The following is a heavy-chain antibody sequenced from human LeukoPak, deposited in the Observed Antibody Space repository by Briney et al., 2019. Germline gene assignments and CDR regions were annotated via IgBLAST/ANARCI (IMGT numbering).Heavy chain of an antibody. CDR1: GFTFSSYA. CDR3: AKGRGAPYYMDV. V-gene: IGHV3-23*01. Sequence: GGSLRLSCAASGFTFSSYAMSWVRQAPGKGLEWVSAISGSGGSTYYADSVKGRFTISRDNSKNTLYLQMNSLRTEDTAIYYCAKGRGAPYYMDVWGTGTMVTISS. CDR2: ISGSGGST. D-gene: IGHD3-10*01. J-gene: IGHJ6*03.